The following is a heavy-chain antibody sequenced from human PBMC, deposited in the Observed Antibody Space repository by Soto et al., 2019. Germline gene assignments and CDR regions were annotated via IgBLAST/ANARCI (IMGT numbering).Heavy chain of an antibody. V-gene: IGHV4-34*01. CDR2: INHSGST. J-gene: IGHJ6*03. Sequence: PSETLSLTCAVYGGSFSGYYWSWIRQPPGKGLEWIGEINHSGSTNYNPSLKSRVTISVDTSKNQFSLKLSSVTAADTAVYYCARERLHWGSYRKDYYYYYMDVWGKGTTVTVSS. CDR1: GGSFSGYY. CDR3: ARERLHWGSYRKDYYYYYMDV. D-gene: IGHD3-16*02.